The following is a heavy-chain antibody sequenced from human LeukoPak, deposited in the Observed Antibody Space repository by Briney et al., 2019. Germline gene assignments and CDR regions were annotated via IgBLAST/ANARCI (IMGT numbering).Heavy chain of an antibody. CDR1: GGSISSSSYY. CDR2: IYYSGST. D-gene: IGHD2-15*01. J-gene: IGHJ4*02. V-gene: IGHV4-39*01. Sequence: SETLSLTCTVSGGSISSSSYYWGWIRQPPGKGLEWIGSIYYSGSTSYNPSLKSRVTISVDTSKNQFSLKLSSVTAADTAVYYCARHESIVVVVAARGFDYWGQGTLVTVSS. CDR3: ARHESIVVVVAARGFDY.